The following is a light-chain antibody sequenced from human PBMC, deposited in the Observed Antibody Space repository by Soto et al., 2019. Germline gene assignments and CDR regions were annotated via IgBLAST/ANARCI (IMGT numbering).Light chain of an antibody. CDR2: EVT. Sequence: QSVLTQPASVSGSPGQSITISCTGTSSDIGAYNHVSWYQQYPGKAPTLVIYEVTNRPSGVSSRFSGSKSGNTASLTISGLQAEDEGDYYCSSYTTSDTWVFGGGTKVTV. J-gene: IGLJ3*02. CDR1: SSDIGAYNH. V-gene: IGLV2-14*01. CDR3: SSYTTSDTWV.